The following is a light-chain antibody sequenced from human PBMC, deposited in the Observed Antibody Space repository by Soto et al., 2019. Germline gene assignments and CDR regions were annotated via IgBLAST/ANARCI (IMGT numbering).Light chain of an antibody. CDR3: AAWDDSLNGNYV. J-gene: IGLJ1*01. Sequence: QSVLTQPPSASGTPGQRVTISCSGSSSNIGSNTVNWNQQLPGTAPKLLIYSNNQRPSGVPDRFSGSKSGTSASLAISGLQSEDEADYYCAAWDDSLNGNYVFGTGTKVTVL. CDR1: SSNIGSNT. V-gene: IGLV1-44*01. CDR2: SNN.